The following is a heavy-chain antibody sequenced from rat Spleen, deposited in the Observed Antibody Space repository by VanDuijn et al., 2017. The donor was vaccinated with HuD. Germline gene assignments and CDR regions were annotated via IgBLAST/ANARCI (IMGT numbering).Heavy chain of an antibody. Sequence: QVQLKESGPGLVQPSQTLSLTCTVSGFSLTSNGVSWVRQPPGKGLEWIATISSGGYTYYNSVLKSRLGVSRDTSKSQVFLKMNSLQTEDTAIYFCTRDHSYWGSYYPGGFAYWGQGTLVTVSS. CDR3: TRDHSYWGSYYPGGFAY. CDR1: GFSLTSNG. CDR2: ISSGGYT. D-gene: IGHD1-12*01. J-gene: IGHJ3*01. V-gene: IGHV2S12*01.